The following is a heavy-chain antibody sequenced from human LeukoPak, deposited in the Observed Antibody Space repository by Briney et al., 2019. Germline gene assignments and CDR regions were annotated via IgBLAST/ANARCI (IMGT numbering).Heavy chain of an antibody. CDR3: ARQAREYYDFWSGPNYYGMDV. J-gene: IGHJ6*02. CDR2: IYYSGST. CDR1: GGSISSSSYN. Sequence: PSETLSLTCTVSGGSISSSSYNWGWIRQPPGKGLEWIGSIYYSGSTYYNPSLKSRVTISVDTSKNQFSLKLSSVTAADTAVYYCARQAREYYDFWSGPNYYGMDVWGQGTTVTVSS. V-gene: IGHV4-39*01. D-gene: IGHD3-3*01.